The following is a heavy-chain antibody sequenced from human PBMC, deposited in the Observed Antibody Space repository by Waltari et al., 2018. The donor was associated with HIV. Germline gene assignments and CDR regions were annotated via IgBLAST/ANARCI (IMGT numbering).Heavy chain of an antibody. CDR3: ARGSRYCSGGSCYPYYYYYGMDV. Sequence: QVQLVQSGAEVKKPGASVKVSCKASGYTFTSYYMHWVRQAPGQGLEWMGIINRSGGSTSYAKKCQGRGTMTRDTSTSTVYMELSSLGSEDTAVYDCARGSRYCSGGSCYPYYYYYGMDVWGQGTTVTVSS. J-gene: IGHJ6*02. V-gene: IGHV1-46*03. D-gene: IGHD2-15*01. CDR1: GYTFTSYY. CDR2: INRSGGST.